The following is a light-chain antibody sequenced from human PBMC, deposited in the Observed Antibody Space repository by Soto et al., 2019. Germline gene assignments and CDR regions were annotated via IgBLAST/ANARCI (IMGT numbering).Light chain of an antibody. V-gene: IGLV2-14*01. J-gene: IGLJ2*01. CDR3: SSYTSSSTPYVV. Sequence: QSALTQPASVSGSPGQSITISCTGTSSDVGGYNYVSWYQQHPGKAPKLMIYEVSNRPSGVSNRFSGSKSGNTASLTISGLQAEDEADYYGSSYTSSSTPYVVFGGGTKLTVL. CDR2: EVS. CDR1: SSDVGGYNY.